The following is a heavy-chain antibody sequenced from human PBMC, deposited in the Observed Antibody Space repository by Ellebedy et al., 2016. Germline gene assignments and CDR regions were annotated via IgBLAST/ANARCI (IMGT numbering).Heavy chain of an antibody. V-gene: IGHV3-30*04. D-gene: IGHD1/OR15-1a*01. CDR3: VRGWGTRNFDY. CDR1: GFSFSSHA. Sequence: GESLKISXATSGFSFSSHAMHWVRQAPGKGLEWVARISNDGKTKYYIDSVKGRFSISRDNSKNMLYVQLNSLRSEDTAVYYCVRGWGTRNFDYWGQGVLVTVSS. J-gene: IGHJ4*02. CDR2: ISNDGKTK.